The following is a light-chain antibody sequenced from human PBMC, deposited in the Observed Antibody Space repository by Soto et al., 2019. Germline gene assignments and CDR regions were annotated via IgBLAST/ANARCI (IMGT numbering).Light chain of an antibody. CDR2: EVS. CDR1: SSDVGGYNF. CDR3: SSYAGGIKWV. V-gene: IGLV2-8*01. Sequence: QSVLTQPPSASGSPGQSVTISCTGTSSDVGGYNFVSWYQQHPGKAPKFMIYEVSKRNSGVPDCFSGSKSGNTASLTVSGLHAEDEADYYCSSYAGGIKWVFGGGTKVTVL. J-gene: IGLJ3*02.